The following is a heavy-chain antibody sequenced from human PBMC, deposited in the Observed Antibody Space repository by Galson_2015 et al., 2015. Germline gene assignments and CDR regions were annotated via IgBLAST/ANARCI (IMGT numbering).Heavy chain of an antibody. J-gene: IGHJ4*02. V-gene: IGHV3-7*01. Sequence: LRLSCAASGFTFSSYWMTWVRQSPGKGLEWVANIRQDGGEKKYLDSVKGRFTISRENAKNSLYLQMNSLRAEDTAVYYCARTPGELQSYDYWGQGTLVTVSS. CDR3: ARTPGELQSYDY. CDR2: IRQDGGEK. CDR1: GFTFSSYW. D-gene: IGHD1-26*01.